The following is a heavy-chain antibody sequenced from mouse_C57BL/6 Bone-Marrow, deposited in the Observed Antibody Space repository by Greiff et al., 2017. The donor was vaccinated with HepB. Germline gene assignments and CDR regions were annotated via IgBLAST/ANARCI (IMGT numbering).Heavy chain of an antibody. CDR3: ARSGRQLRPLDY. J-gene: IGHJ2*01. Sequence: EVQLQQSGPVLVKPGASVKMSCKASGYTFTDYYMNWVKQSHGKSLEWIGVINPYNGGTSYNQKLKGKATLTVDKSSSTAYMELNSLTSEDSAVYYCARSGRQLRPLDYWGQGTTLTVSS. D-gene: IGHD3-2*02. V-gene: IGHV1-19*01. CDR2: INPYNGGT. CDR1: GYTFTDYY.